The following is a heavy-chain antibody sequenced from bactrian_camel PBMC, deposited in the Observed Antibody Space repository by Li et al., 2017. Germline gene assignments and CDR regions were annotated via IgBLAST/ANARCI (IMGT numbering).Heavy chain of an antibody. CDR1: GYTANRQC. D-gene: IGHD5*01. V-gene: IGHV3S55*01. CDR2: ISSAGSA. J-gene: IGHJ6*01. CDR3: AAAPAWVGPCPNEFGY. Sequence: HVQLVESGGGSVQAGGSLRLSCVAGGYTANRQCMGWFRQAPGKEREGVAAISSAGSADYADSVKGRFTISKDNERNTLALQMNSLKPEDTAMYYCAAAPAWVGPCPNEFGYWGQGTQVTVS.